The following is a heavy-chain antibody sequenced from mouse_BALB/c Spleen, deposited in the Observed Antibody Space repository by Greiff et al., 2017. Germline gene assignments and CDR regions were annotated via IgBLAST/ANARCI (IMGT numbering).Heavy chain of an antibody. CDR2: INPSTGYT. V-gene: IGHV1-7*01. Sequence: QVQLQQSGAELAKPGASVKMSCKASGYTFTSYWMHWVKQRPGQGLEWIGYINPSTGYTEYNQKFKDKATLTADKSSSTAYMQLSSLTSEDSAVYYCAKNMDGYSNFDYWGQGTTRTVSS. J-gene: IGHJ2*01. CDR3: AKNMDGYSNFDY. CDR1: GYTFTSYW. D-gene: IGHD2-3*01.